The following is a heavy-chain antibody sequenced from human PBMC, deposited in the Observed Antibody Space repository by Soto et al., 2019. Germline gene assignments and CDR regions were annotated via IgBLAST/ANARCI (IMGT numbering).Heavy chain of an antibody. CDR1: GFPLRTSGMC. D-gene: IGHD3-9*01. Sequence: VSGATLVNPTQTLRLTCTFSGFPLRTSGMCVSWIRQPPGKALEWLALTDWQDDKYYNTSLKTRLTISKDTSKNQVFLTLTNMDPVDTATYYCARIQVARNFDRQSQVGVLDIWGQGTMVTVSS. CDR2: TDWQDDK. CDR3: ARIQVARNFDRQSQVGVLDI. J-gene: IGHJ3*02. V-gene: IGHV2-70*01.